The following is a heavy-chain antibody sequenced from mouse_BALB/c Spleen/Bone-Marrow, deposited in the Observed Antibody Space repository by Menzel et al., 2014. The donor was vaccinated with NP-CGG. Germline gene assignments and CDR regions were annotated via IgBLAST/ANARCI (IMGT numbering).Heavy chain of an antibody. D-gene: IGHD2-14*01. CDR2: ISYSGST. CDR1: GYSITSDYA. Sequence: EVKLVESGPGLVKPSQSLSLTCTVTGYSITSDYAWNWIRQFPGNKLGWMGYISYSGSTSYNPSLKSRISITRDTSKNQFFLQLNSATTEDTATYYCARQAVRRRPSYAMDYWGQGTSVTVSS. CDR3: ARQAVRRRPSYAMDY. J-gene: IGHJ4*01. V-gene: IGHV3-2*02.